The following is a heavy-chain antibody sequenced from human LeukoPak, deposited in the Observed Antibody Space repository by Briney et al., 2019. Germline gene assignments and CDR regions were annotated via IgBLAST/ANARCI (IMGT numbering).Heavy chain of an antibody. Sequence: GGSLRLSCAASGFTFSSYGMHWVYQAPGKGLEWVAFIRYDGSEKHYADSVKGRFTISRDNSKNTLYLQMNSLRAEDTAVYYCASQLGDASDIWGQGTMVTVSS. CDR3: ASQLGDASDI. CDR2: IRYDGSEK. J-gene: IGHJ3*02. D-gene: IGHD6-13*01. CDR1: GFTFSSYG. V-gene: IGHV3-30*02.